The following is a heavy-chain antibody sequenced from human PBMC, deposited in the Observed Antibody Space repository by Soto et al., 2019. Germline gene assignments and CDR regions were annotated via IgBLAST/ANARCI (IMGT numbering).Heavy chain of an antibody. J-gene: IGHJ4*02. CDR1: GFTFSNYV. Sequence: VQLLESGGGLVQPGGSLRLSCAASGFTFSNYVMTWVRQPPGEGLEWVSAISGTGYNTFHADSVKGRLTISRDKSKNTVYLQMNSLTAEDAAVCYCTKSDFIWGNNSIYFFDYWGQGTLVTVSS. CDR2: ISGTGYNT. CDR3: TKSDFIWGNNSIYFFDY. V-gene: IGHV3-23*01. D-gene: IGHD3-16*01.